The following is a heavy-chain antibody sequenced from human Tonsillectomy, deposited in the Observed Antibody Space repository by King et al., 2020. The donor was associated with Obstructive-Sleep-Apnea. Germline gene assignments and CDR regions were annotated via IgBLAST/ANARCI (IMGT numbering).Heavy chain of an antibody. Sequence: VQLVESGGGLVQPGGSLRLSCEASGLTVRSNYMTWVRQAPGKGLEWVSVFYSGVSTYYADSVKDRFTISRDNSKNALYLQMNNLRVEDTAVYYCARDRNGFNPIFDYWGQGTLVTVSS. J-gene: IGHJ4*02. CDR1: GLTVRSNY. V-gene: IGHV3-66*01. CDR3: ARDRNGFNPIFDY. CDR2: FYSGVST. D-gene: IGHD5-24*01.